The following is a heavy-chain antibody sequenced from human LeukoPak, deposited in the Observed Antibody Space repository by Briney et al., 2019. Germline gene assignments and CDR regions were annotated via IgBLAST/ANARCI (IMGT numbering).Heavy chain of an antibody. CDR3: ASYSGSYYDREYYFDY. D-gene: IGHD1-26*01. Sequence: PSETLSLTCAVYGGSFSGYYWSWIRQPPGKGLEWIGEIHHSGSTNYNPSLKSRVTISVDKSKNQFSLKLSSVTAADTAVYYCASYSGSYYDREYYFDYWGQGTLVTVSS. J-gene: IGHJ4*02. CDR1: GGSFSGYY. V-gene: IGHV4-34*01. CDR2: IHHSGST.